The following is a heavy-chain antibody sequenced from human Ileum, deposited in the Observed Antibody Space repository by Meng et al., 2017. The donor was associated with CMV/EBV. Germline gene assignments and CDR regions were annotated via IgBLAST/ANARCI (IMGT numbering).Heavy chain of an antibody. CDR2: ISFDGSST. J-gene: IGHJ4*02. V-gene: IGHV3-74*01. CDR1: GFTLSNYW. D-gene: IGHD1-14*01. Sequence: VALVGAGGGLVQPGGSLRLSCAASGFTLSNYWKQWVRQAPGKGLVWVASISFDGSSTNYADSVKGRFTMSRDNAKNTMYLQMNSVRVDDTAMYYCARTNNADYWGQGTLVTVPS. CDR3: ARTNNADY.